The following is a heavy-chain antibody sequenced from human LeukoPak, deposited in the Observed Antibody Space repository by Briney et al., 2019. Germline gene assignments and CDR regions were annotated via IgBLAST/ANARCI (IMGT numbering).Heavy chain of an antibody. Sequence: SETLFLTCAVYGGSFSGYYWSWIRQPPGKGLEWIGEINHSGSTNYNPSLKSRVTISVDTSKNQFSLKLSSVTAADTAVYYCARQGITIFGVVMYAFDIWGQGTMVTVSS. CDR1: GGSFSGYY. CDR3: ARQGITIFGVVMYAFDI. D-gene: IGHD3-3*01. J-gene: IGHJ3*02. CDR2: INHSGST. V-gene: IGHV4-34*01.